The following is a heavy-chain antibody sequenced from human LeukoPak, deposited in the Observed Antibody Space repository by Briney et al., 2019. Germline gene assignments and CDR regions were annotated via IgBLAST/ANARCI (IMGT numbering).Heavy chain of an antibody. J-gene: IGHJ4*02. D-gene: IGHD5-18*01. V-gene: IGHV4-39*01. CDR3: ARTFGYSYGYLDY. CDR1: GGSISSSSYY. CDR2: IYYSGST. Sequence: SETLSLTCTVSGGSISSSSYYWGWIRQPPGGGLEWIGSIYYSGSTYYNSSLKSRVTISVDTSKNQFSLKLSSVTAADTAVYYCARTFGYSYGYLDYWGQGTLVTVSS.